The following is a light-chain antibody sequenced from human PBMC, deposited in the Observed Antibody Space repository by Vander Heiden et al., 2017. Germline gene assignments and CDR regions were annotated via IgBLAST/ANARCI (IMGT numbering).Light chain of an antibody. Sequence: IQLTQSPSSLSASVGDRVTITCRASQGISSYLAWYQQKPGKAPKLLIYAASTLQSGVPSRFSGSGYGTDFTLTISSRQPEDFATYYCQQLNSYPPITFGGGTKVEIK. CDR3: QQLNSYPPIT. CDR1: QGISSY. J-gene: IGKJ4*01. V-gene: IGKV1-9*01. CDR2: AAS.